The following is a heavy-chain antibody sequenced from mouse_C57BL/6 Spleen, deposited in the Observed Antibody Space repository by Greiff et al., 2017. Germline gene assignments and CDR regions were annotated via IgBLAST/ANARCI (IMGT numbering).Heavy chain of an antibody. J-gene: IGHJ4*01. V-gene: IGHV10-1*01. CDR1: GFSFNTYA. CDR3: VREDLPYAMDY. Sequence: DVKLVESGGGLVQPKGSLKLSCAASGFSFNTYAMNWVRQAPGKGLEWVARIRSKSNNYATYYADSVKDRITISRDDSESMLYLQMNNLKTEDTAMYYCVREDLPYAMDYWGQGTSVTVSS. D-gene: IGHD5-1*01. CDR2: IRSKSNNYAT.